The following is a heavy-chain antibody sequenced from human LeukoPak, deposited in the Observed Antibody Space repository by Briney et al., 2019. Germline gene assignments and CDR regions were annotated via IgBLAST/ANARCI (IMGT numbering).Heavy chain of an antibody. CDR2: INHSGST. J-gene: IGHJ4*02. Sequence: SETLSLTCTVSGGSISSSSYYWSWIRQPPGKGLEWIGEINHSGSTNYNPSLKSRVTISVDTSKNQFSLKLSSVTAADTAVYYCARPLYYYDSSGYLNKGYFDYWGQGTLVTVSS. V-gene: IGHV4-39*07. CDR1: GGSISSSSYY. D-gene: IGHD3-22*01. CDR3: ARPLYYYDSSGYLNKGYFDY.